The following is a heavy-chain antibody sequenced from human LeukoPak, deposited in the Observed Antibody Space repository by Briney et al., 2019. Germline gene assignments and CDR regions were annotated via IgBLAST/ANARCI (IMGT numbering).Heavy chain of an antibody. CDR3: ARVGGYDFWSGYYGANWFDA. CDR2: IYYGGST. Sequence: SETLSLTCTVSGGSISSSSYYWGWIRQPPGKGLEWIGSIYYGGSTYYNPSLKRRVTISVDTSKNQFSLKLSSVTAADTAVYYCARVGGYDFWSGYYGANWFDAWGQGTLVTVSS. V-gene: IGHV4-39*07. J-gene: IGHJ5*02. CDR1: GGSISSSSYY. D-gene: IGHD3-3*01.